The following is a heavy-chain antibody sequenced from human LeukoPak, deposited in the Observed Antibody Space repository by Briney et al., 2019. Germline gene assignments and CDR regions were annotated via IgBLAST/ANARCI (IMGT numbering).Heavy chain of an antibody. CDR2: ISYSGTT. V-gene: IGHV4-39*01. J-gene: IGHJ4*02. CDR1: GGSISSYY. Sequence: SETLSLTCTVSGGSISSYYWGWIRQPPGKGLEWIGTISYSGTTYYNPSLKSRVTLSVDTSKNQFSLKLSSVTATDTAVYYCATRPEFDYWGQGTLVTVSS. D-gene: IGHD1-14*01. CDR3: ATRPEFDY.